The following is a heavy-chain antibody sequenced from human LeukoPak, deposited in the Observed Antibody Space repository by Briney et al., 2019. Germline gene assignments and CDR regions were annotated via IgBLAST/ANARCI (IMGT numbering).Heavy chain of an antibody. CDR2: ISYDGSNK. D-gene: IGHD1-1*01. V-gene: IGHV3-30*18. CDR1: GFTFSSYG. J-gene: IGHJ5*02. Sequence: GRSLRLSCAASGFTFSSYGMHWVRQAPGKGLEWVAVISYDGSNKFYADSVKGRFTISRDNSKNTLYLQMTSLRAEDTAVYYCAKGITVQFNWFDPWGQETLVTVSS. CDR3: AKGITVQFNWFDP.